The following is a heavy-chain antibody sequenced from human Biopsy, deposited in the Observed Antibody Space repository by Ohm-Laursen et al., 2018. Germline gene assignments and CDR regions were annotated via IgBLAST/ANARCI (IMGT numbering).Heavy chain of an antibody. J-gene: IGHJ6*02. CDR3: ARATNSTDWPYYYFYGMDV. V-gene: IGHV4-59*01. CDR1: GGSISSDY. Sequence: TLSLTCTVSGGSISSDYWSWIRQTPGKGLEWAGYIYYSGSTNYNPSLKSRVTISVDTSKNQFSLRLNSVTAADTAVYYCARATNSTDWPYYYFYGMDVWGQGTTVTVSS. D-gene: IGHD2/OR15-2a*01. CDR2: IYYSGST.